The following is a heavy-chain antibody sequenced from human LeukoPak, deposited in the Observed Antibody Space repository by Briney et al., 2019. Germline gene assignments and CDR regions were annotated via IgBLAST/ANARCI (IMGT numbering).Heavy chain of an antibody. J-gene: IGHJ4*02. D-gene: IGHD6-19*01. CDR2: IRYDGSKK. V-gene: IGHV3-30*02. CDR1: GFTFSSYG. Sequence: GGSLRLSCAASGFTFSSYGMHWVRQAPGKGLGWVAFIRYDGSKKYYADSVKGRFTISRDNSKNTLYLQMNSLRAEDTAVYYCAKSDSGWYPPDYWGQGTLVTVSS. CDR3: AKSDSGWYPPDY.